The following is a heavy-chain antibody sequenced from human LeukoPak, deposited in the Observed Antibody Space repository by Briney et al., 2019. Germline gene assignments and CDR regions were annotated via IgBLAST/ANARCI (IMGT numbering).Heavy chain of an antibody. Sequence: HPGGSLRLSCAASGFPFTSYAMTWVRQAPGKGLEWVSAISGSGVTTYFADSVKGRFTISRDNSKNTLYLQMNSLRAEDTAVYYCAKNVREADWYYYYMDVWGKGTTVTVSS. CDR1: GFPFTSYA. J-gene: IGHJ6*03. CDR2: ISGSGVTT. V-gene: IGHV3-23*01. CDR3: AKNVREADWYYYYMDV. D-gene: IGHD3-9*01.